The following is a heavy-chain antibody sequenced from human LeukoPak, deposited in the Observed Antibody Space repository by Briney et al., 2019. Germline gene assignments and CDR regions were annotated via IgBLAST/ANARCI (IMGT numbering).Heavy chain of an antibody. CDR1: GFIFSSYS. D-gene: IGHD3-3*01. J-gene: IGHJ4*02. CDR3: ARDPERDFGVVIDFDY. Sequence: GGSLRLSCAASGFIFSSYSMNWVRQAPGKGLEWVSYISSSSHTIYYADSVKGRFTISRDNAKNSLYLQMNSLRAEDTAVYYCARDPERDFGVVIDFDYWGQGTLVTVSS. V-gene: IGHV3-48*01. CDR2: ISSSSHTI.